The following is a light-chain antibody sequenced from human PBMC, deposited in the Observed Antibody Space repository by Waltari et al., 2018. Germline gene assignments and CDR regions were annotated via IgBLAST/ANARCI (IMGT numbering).Light chain of an antibody. V-gene: IGKV1-9*01. CDR2: AAS. CDR3: QQLNSYPLS. Sequence: DIQLTPSPSFLSASVGDRVTVTCRASQDISNYLSWYQQKPGKAPNLLMYAASTLQGGVPSRFSGSGAGTEFTLTISSLQPEDFATYYCQQLNSYPLSFGGGTKVEIK. J-gene: IGKJ4*01. CDR1: QDISNY.